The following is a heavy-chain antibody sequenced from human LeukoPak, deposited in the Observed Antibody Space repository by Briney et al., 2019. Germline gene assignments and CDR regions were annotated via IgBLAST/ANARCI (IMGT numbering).Heavy chain of an antibody. CDR3: ARSREWELLLDY. V-gene: IGHV4-39*01. D-gene: IGHD1-26*01. Sequence: PSQTPSLTCTVSGGSISSSSYYWGWIRQPPGKGLEWIGSIYYSGSTYYNPSLKSRVTISVDTSKNQFSLKLSSVTAADTAVYYCARSREWELLLDYWGQGTLVTVSS. J-gene: IGHJ4*02. CDR1: GGSISSSSYY. CDR2: IYYSGST.